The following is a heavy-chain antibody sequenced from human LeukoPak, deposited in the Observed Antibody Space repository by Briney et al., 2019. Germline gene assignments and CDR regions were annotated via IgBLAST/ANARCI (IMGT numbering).Heavy chain of an antibody. CDR1: GYTLTELS. D-gene: IGHD3-10*01. CDR3: ATDQRGAGLGFVYGSGSFNGLDV. J-gene: IGHJ6*02. Sequence: ASVKVSCKVSGYTLTELSMHWVRQSPGKGLEWMGGFDPEDGETIYAQKFQGRVTMTEDTSTDTGYMELSSLRSEDTAVYYCATDQRGAGLGFVYGSGSFNGLDVWGQGTTVTVSS. V-gene: IGHV1-24*01. CDR2: FDPEDGET.